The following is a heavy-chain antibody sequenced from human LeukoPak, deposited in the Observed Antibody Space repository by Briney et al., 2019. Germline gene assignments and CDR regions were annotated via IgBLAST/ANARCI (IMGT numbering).Heavy chain of an antibody. CDR3: AKDYAPRYYYDSSGPGH. Sequence: GGSLRLSCAASGFTFSSYWMHWVRQAPGEGLVWVSRINSDGSSTSYADSVKGRFTISRDNAKNSLYLQMNSLRAEDTALYYCAKDYAPRYYYDSSGPGHWGQGTLVTVSS. J-gene: IGHJ4*02. CDR2: INSDGSST. CDR1: GFTFSSYW. V-gene: IGHV3-74*01. D-gene: IGHD3-22*01.